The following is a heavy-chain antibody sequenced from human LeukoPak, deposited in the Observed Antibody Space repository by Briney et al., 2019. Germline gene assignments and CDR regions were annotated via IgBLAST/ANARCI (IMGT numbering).Heavy chain of an antibody. V-gene: IGHV4-38-2*01. CDR2: IYHSGNT. D-gene: IGHD2-2*01. CDR3: ARPSGYGVTSSSVY. CDR1: GFTFSSYG. Sequence: GSLRLSCAASGFTFSSYGMHWVRQPPGKGLEWIASIYHSGNTYYNPSLKSQVTISVDTSKNQFSLKVSSVTAADTAVYYCARPSGYGVTSSSVYWGHGILVIVSS. J-gene: IGHJ4*01.